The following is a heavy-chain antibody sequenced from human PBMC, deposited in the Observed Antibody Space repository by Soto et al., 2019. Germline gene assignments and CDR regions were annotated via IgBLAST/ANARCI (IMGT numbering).Heavy chain of an antibody. CDR3: ARDRSGITGKTRNIYAMDV. CDR2: TVPITLST. CDR1: GGTLSSYA. V-gene: IGHV1-69*01. D-gene: IGHD6-13*01. Sequence: QVQLVQSAPEVKKPGSSVRVSCKASGGTLSSYAISWVRQAPGQGLDWEGGTVPITLSTHYAQKFQGRVIITADEATNTVYMDLSSLRSEDTAVYYCARDRSGITGKTRNIYAMDVWGQGTTVTVSS. J-gene: IGHJ6*02.